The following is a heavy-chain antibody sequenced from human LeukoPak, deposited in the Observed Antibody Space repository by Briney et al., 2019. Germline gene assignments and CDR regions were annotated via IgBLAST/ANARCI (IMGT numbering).Heavy chain of an antibody. J-gene: IGHJ6*03. CDR3: AKTLKDRYYDFWSGYYHYYYYMDV. CDR1: GFTFSSYW. CDR2: IKQDGSEK. Sequence: GGSLRLSCAASGFTFSSYWMSWLRQAPGKGLEWVANIKQDGSEKYYVDSVKGRFTISRDNAKNSLYLQMNSLRAEDTAVYYCAKTLKDRYYDFWSGYYHYYYYMDVWGKGTTVTVSS. V-gene: IGHV3-7*01. D-gene: IGHD3-3*01.